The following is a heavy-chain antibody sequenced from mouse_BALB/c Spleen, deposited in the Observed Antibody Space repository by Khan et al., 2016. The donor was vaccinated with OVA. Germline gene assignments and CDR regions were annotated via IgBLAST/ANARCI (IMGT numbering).Heavy chain of an antibody. D-gene: IGHD2-4*01. CDR1: GFAFSSYD. CDR2: ISSGGGSI. Sequence: EVELVESGGGLVKPGGSLKLSCAASGFAFSSYDMSWVRQTPAKRLDWVAYISSGGGSIYFPDTVKGRFTISRDNAKNTPYLKMGSWKSEDTATYYCTGHQATMITTNSCFGDWGAGTTVTVSS. V-gene: IGHV5-12-1*01. J-gene: IGHJ1*01. CDR3: TGHQATMITTNSCFGD.